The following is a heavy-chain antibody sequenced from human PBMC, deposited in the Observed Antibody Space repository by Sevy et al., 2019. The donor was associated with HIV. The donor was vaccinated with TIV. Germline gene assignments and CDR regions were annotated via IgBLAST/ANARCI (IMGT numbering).Heavy chain of an antibody. CDR3: ARIPPYNNSKVSDV. D-gene: IGHD4-4*01. Sequence: GGSLRLSCAASGFTFSSHSMNWVRQTPGKGLEWISYISGTGNTIYYADSVKGRFTISRDNDKNTLYLQLKSLRDEDTTIYYCARIPPYNNSKVSDVWGQGSLVTVSS. V-gene: IGHV3-48*02. CDR2: ISGTGNTI. J-gene: IGHJ4*02. CDR1: GFTFSSHS.